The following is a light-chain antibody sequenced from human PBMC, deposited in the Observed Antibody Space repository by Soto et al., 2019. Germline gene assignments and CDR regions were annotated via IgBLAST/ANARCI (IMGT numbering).Light chain of an antibody. V-gene: IGKV3-11*01. Sequence: VLTQSPVTLSLFPGERATLSCRASQSVGNYLAWYQQRPCQAPRVRLYDAGNRATGVAPRISASGPGTDFTLTISSLELEDFAVYYCQQRRVWPLTFGGRTRVEIK. CDR3: QQRRVWPLT. CDR1: QSVGNY. J-gene: IGKJ4*01. CDR2: DAG.